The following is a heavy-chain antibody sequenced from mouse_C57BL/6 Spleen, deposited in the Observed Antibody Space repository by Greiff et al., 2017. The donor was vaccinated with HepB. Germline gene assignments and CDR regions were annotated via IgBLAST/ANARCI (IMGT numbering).Heavy chain of an antibody. CDR3: ARKGGYYPRAMDY. CDR2: IWSGGST. V-gene: IGHV2-2*01. CDR1: GFSLTSYG. J-gene: IGHJ4*01. D-gene: IGHD2-3*01. Sequence: VQRVESGPGLVQPSQSLSITCTVSGFSLTSYGVHWVRQSPGKGLEWLGVIWSGGSTDYNAAFISRLSISKDNSKSQVFFKMNSLQADDTAIYYCARKGGYYPRAMDYWGQGTSVTVSS.